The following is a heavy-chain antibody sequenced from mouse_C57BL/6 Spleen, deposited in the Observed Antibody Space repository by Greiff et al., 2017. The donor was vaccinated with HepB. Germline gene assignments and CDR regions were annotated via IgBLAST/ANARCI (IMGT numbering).Heavy chain of an antibody. D-gene: IGHD1-1*01. CDR1: GYTFTDYY. J-gene: IGHJ2*01. V-gene: IGHV1-76*01. CDR2: IYPGSGNT. CDR3: AISHYYGSSPYYFDY. Sequence: QVQLQQSGAELVRPGASVKLSCKASGYTFTDYYINWVKQRPGQGLEWIARIYPGSGNTYYNEKFKGKATLTAEKSSSTAYMQLSSLTSEDSAVYFCAISHYYGSSPYYFDYWGQGTTLTVSS.